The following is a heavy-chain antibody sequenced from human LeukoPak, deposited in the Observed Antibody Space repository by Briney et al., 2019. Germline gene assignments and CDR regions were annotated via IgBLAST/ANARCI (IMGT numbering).Heavy chain of an antibody. J-gene: IGHJ6*02. D-gene: IGHD3-3*01. Sequence: ASVKASCKASGYTFTSYGISWVRQAPGQGLEWMGWISAYNGNTNYAQKLQGRVTMTTDTSTSTAYMELRSLRSDDTAVYYCASSWYYDFWSGYYGMDVWGQGTTVTVSS. CDR2: ISAYNGNT. V-gene: IGHV1-18*01. CDR1: GYTFTSYG. CDR3: ASSWYYDFWSGYYGMDV.